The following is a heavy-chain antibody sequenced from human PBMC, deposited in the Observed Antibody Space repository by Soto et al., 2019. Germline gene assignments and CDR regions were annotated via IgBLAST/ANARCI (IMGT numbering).Heavy chain of an antibody. D-gene: IGHD6-13*01. V-gene: IGHV1-69*13. CDR2: IIPIFGTA. Sequence: ASVKVSCKASGGTFSSYAISWVRQAPGQGLEWMGGIIPIFGTANYAQRFQGRVTITADESTSTAYMELSSLRSEDTAVYYCARVGYSSSWYTYWGQGTLVTVSS. J-gene: IGHJ4*02. CDR1: GGTFSSYA. CDR3: ARVGYSSSWYTY.